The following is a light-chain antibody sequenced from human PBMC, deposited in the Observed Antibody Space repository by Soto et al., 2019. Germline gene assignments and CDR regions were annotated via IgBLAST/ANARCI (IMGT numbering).Light chain of an antibody. Sequence: EIVLTQSPATLSLSPGERVTLSCRASQSFSSYLAWYQQKRGQAPRLLIYDASKRATVIPARFSGRGSGTEFTLTISSLEPEDFAVYYCQQRSNWPPVITFGQGKRLEIK. CDR2: DAS. V-gene: IGKV3-11*01. CDR1: QSFSSY. CDR3: QQRSNWPPVIT. J-gene: IGKJ5*01.